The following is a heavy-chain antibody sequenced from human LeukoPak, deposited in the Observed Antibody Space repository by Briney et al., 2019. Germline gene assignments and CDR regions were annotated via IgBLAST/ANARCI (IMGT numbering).Heavy chain of an antibody. J-gene: IGHJ4*02. D-gene: IGHD4-11*01. CDR3: ARVGYSNSYDY. CDR2: MNPNSGNT. Sequence: ASVKVSCKASGYTFIGYNIHWVRQAPGQGLEWMGWMNPNSGNTGYAQKFQGRVTMTRNTSISTAYMDLSSLRSEDTAVYYCARVGYSNSYDYWGQGTLVTVSS. CDR1: GYTFIGYN. V-gene: IGHV1-8*01.